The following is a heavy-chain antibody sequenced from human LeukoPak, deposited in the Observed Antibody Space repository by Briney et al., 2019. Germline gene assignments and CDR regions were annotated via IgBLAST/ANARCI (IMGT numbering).Heavy chain of an antibody. V-gene: IGHV4-59*08. J-gene: IGHJ3*02. Sequence: SETLSLTCTVSGGSISSYYWSWIRQPPGKGLEWIGYIYYSGSTNYNPSLKSRVTISVDTSKNQFSLKLSSVTAADTAVYYCARHGSGYEFHDAFGIWGQGTMVTVSS. CDR2: IYYSGST. CDR1: GGSISSYY. CDR3: ARHGSGYEFHDAFGI. D-gene: IGHD5-12*01.